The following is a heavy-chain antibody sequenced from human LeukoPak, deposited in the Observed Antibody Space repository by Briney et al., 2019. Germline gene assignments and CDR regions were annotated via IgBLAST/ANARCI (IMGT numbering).Heavy chain of an antibody. Sequence: PGGPLRLSCAASGFTFSNYWMSWVRQAPGKGLEWEANIKGDGSYKYYVDSVKGRFTISRDNAKSSVYLQMNTLRAEDTAVYYCATSADSSGNDWGQGTLVTVSS. V-gene: IGHV3-7*03. CDR2: IKGDGSYK. J-gene: IGHJ4*02. CDR3: ATSADSSGND. D-gene: IGHD3-22*01. CDR1: GFTFSNYW.